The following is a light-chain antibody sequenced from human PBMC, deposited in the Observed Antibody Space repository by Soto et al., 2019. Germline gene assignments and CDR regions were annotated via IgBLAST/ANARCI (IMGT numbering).Light chain of an antibody. CDR3: QQYGSSRLT. CDR1: QSVSSN. J-gene: IGKJ4*01. CDR2: GAS. V-gene: IGKV3-20*01. Sequence: EIVMTQSPATLSVSPGERVTLSCRASQSVSSNLAWYQQKPGQAPRLLIYGASSRATGIPDRFSGSGSGTDFTLTISRLETEDFAVYYCQQYGSSRLTVGRGTKGDI.